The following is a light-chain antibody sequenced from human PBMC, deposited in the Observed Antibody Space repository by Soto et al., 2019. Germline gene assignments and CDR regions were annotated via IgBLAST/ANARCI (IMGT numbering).Light chain of an antibody. J-gene: IGKJ2*01. CDR1: QSVSSN. CDR2: AAS. V-gene: IGKV3-15*01. Sequence: EIVMTQSPATLSVSPGEKATLSCRASQSVSSNLAWYQQKPGQAPTLLIYAASARATGIPVRFSGSRSGTEFTLTISSLQSEDFAVYYCQHYNNWPFTFGQGTKVESN. CDR3: QHYNNWPFT.